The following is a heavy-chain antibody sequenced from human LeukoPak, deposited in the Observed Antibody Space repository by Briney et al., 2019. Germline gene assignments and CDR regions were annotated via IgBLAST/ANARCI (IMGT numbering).Heavy chain of an antibody. CDR3: ARDLSGWNWYFDL. CDR2: MYYSGST. D-gene: IGHD6-19*01. CDR1: GGSISSGTHY. Sequence: SETLSLTCTVSGGSISSGTHYWGWIRQPPGKGLEWIGSMYYSGSTYYNPSLKSRVTISVDTSKNQFSLKLSSMTAADTAVYYCARDLSGWNWYFDLWGRGTLVTVSS. J-gene: IGHJ2*01. V-gene: IGHV4-39*07.